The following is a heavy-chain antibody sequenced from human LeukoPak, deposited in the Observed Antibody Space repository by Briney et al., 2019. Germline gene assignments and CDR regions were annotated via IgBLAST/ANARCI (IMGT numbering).Heavy chain of an antibody. V-gene: IGHV1-69*13. CDR3: ARHLYYDILTGYYYFDY. CDR2: IIPIFGTA. Sequence: SVKVSCKASLATFITHAISWVRQAPGQGLEWMGGIIPIFGTANYAQKFQGRVTITADESTSTAYMELSSLRSEDTAVYYCARHLYYDILTGYYYFDYWGQGTLVTVSS. CDR1: LATFITHA. D-gene: IGHD3-9*01. J-gene: IGHJ4*02.